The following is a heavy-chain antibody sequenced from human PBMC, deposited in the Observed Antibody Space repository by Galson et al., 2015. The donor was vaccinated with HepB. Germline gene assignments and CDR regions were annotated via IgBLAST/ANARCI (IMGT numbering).Heavy chain of an antibody. Sequence: SCKASGHTFTNYAIHWVRQAPGQRLEWMGWINAGNGNTKYSQKFQGRVTITRDTSARTAYMELSSLRSEDTAVYYCARARPSGFYYYYMDVWGKGTTVTVSS. D-gene: IGHD6-6*01. J-gene: IGHJ6*03. V-gene: IGHV1-3*01. CDR2: INAGNGNT. CDR1: GHTFTNYA. CDR3: ARARPSGFYYYYMDV.